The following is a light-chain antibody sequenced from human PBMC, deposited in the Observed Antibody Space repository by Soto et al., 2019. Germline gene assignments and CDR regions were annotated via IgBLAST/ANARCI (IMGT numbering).Light chain of an antibody. CDR3: QQYEAAPLT. Sequence: EIVLTQSPGTLSLSPGERATLSCRTSQSIVSSYLAWYQQKPGQAPRLLIYGTSNRATDISGRFSGSGSGTDFTLTISRLEPEDSAVFYCQQYEAAPLTFGGGTQVEI. CDR1: QSIVSSY. J-gene: IGKJ4*01. CDR2: GTS. V-gene: IGKV3-20*01.